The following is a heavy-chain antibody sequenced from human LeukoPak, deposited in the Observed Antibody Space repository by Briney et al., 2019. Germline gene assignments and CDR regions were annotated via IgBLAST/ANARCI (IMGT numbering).Heavy chain of an antibody. D-gene: IGHD5-18*01. CDR2: IDSDGSST. CDR3: ANSDTVLGN. Sequence: GGSLRLSCAASGFTFNGYWMHWVRQAPGKGLVWVSRIDSDGSSTTYADSVKGRFTISRDSAKNTLYLQMNSLRAEDTAVYYCANSDTVLGNWGQGTLVTVSS. CDR1: GFTFNGYW. J-gene: IGHJ4*02. V-gene: IGHV3-74*01.